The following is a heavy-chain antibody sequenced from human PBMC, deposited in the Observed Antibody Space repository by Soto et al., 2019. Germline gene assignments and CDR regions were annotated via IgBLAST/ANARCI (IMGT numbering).Heavy chain of an antibody. Sequence: EVQVVESGGGLVQPGGSLRLSCAVSGFTFSDHYMDWFRQAPGKGLEWIGRTRNKRKSYSTEYAASVEGRFSISRDDSKNSLYLQMSSLQTEDTAVYYCAVDILATGSYWGQGTPVTVSS. CDR1: GFTFSDHY. CDR2: TRNKRKSYST. CDR3: AVDILATGSY. V-gene: IGHV3-72*01. D-gene: IGHD5-12*01. J-gene: IGHJ4*02.